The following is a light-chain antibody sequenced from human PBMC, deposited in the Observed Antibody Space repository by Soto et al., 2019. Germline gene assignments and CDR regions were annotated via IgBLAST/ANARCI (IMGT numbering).Light chain of an antibody. V-gene: IGKV3-15*01. Sequence: EIVMTQSPATLSVSPGEGATLSCRASQSVSQNLAWYQQKPGQAPRLLIYGASTRATGIPTRFSGSGSGTEFTLTISSLQSEDFAVYYCEQYNSWPPLYTFGQGTKLEIK. CDR1: QSVSQN. CDR2: GAS. J-gene: IGKJ2*01. CDR3: EQYNSWPPLYT.